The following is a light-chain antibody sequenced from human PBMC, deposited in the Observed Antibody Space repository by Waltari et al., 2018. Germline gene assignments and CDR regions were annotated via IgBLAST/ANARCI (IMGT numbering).Light chain of an antibody. CDR2: KVS. Sequence: DVVMTQSPLSLPVTLGQPASISCRSSQSLVYSDGNTYLNWFQQRPGQSPRRLIYKVSNRDSGVPDRFSGSVSGTDFTLKISRVEAEDVGVYYCMQGSYWPDTFGGGTKVEIK. CDR3: MQGSYWPDT. J-gene: IGKJ4*01. V-gene: IGKV2-30*01. CDR1: QSLVYSDGNTY.